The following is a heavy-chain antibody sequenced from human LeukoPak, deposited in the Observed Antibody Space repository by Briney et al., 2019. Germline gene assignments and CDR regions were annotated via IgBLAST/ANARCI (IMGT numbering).Heavy chain of an antibody. D-gene: IGHD3-22*01. Sequence: GGSLRLSCAASGFTFSSYAMSWVRQAPGKGLEWVPAISGSGGSTYYADSVKGWFTISRDNSKNTLYLQMNSLRAEDTAVYYCAKDGYDSSGYYCPFDYWGQGTLVTVSS. V-gene: IGHV3-23*01. CDR2: ISGSGGST. CDR1: GFTFSSYA. CDR3: AKDGYDSSGYYCPFDY. J-gene: IGHJ4*02.